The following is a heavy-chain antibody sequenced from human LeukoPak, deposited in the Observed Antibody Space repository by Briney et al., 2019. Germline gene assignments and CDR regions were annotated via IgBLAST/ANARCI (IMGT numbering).Heavy chain of an antibody. D-gene: IGHD4-23*01. CDR1: GFTFANYV. J-gene: IGHJ4*02. CDR2: IVGSGGNT. V-gene: IGHV3-23*01. CDR3: AKGSGYYGGNAEYYFDY. Sequence: GGSLRLSCAASGFTFANYVITWVRQAPGKGLEWVSDIVGSGGNTFYANSVKGRFTISRDNSKNTLYLQMSSLRAEDSALYYCAKGSGYYGGNAEYYFDYWGQGTLVTVSS.